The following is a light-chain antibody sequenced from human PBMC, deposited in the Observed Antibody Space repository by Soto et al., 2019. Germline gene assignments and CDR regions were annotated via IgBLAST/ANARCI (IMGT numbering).Light chain of an antibody. J-gene: IGKJ5*01. CDR1: QSVSSN. Sequence: EIVLTQSPATLSFSACQRATLYCGASQSVSSNLAWYQQKPGQAPRLSIYVTSNRATGIPARFSGSGSGTEFTLNISSLEAEDFAVYYCQQCTNWPITFGQGTRLETK. V-gene: IGKV3-11*01. CDR3: QQCTNWPIT. CDR2: VTS.